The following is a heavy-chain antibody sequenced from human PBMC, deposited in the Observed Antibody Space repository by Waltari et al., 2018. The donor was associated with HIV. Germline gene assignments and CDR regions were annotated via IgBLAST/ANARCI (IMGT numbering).Heavy chain of an antibody. J-gene: IGHJ4*02. D-gene: IGHD5-18*01. CDR3: ARSGGQLWLHYFDY. Sequence: GPGLVKPSETLSLTCTVSGGSISSSSYYWGWIRQPPGKGLEWIGSIYYSGSTYYNPSLKSRVTISVDTSKNQFSLKLSSVTAADTAVYYCARSGGQLWLHYFDYWGQGTLVTVSS. CDR2: IYYSGST. CDR1: GGSISSSSYY. V-gene: IGHV4-39*01.